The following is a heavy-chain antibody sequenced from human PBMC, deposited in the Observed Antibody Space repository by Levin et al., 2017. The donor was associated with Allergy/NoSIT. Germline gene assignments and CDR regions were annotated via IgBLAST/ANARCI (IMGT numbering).Heavy chain of an antibody. CDR2: INSDGSNT. CDR1: GFTFSNYW. V-gene: IGHV3-74*01. CDR3: ARGGCSSTSCLDN. Sequence: GGSLRLSCAASGFTFSNYWMHWVRQAPGKGLVWVSHINSDGSNTKYADSVKGRFTISRDNAKNTLYLQMNSLRDEDTAVYYCARGGCSSTSCLDNWGQGTLVTVAA. J-gene: IGHJ4*02. D-gene: IGHD2-2*01.